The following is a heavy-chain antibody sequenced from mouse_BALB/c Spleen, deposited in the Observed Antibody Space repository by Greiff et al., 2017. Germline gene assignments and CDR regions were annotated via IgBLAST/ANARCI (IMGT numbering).Heavy chain of an antibody. CDR2: IWGDGST. D-gene: IGHD2-4*01. Sequence: VHLVESGPGLVAPSQSLSITCTVSGFSLTGYGVNWIRQPPGKGLEWLGMIWGDGSTDYNSALKSRLSISKDNSKSQVFLKMNSLQTDDTARYYCARETMISLYAMDYWGQGTSVTVSS. J-gene: IGHJ4*01. CDR1: GFSLTGYG. CDR3: ARETMISLYAMDY. V-gene: IGHV2-6-7*01.